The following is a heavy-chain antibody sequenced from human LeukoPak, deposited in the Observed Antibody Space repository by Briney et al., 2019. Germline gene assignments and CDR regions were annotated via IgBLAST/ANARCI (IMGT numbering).Heavy chain of an antibody. CDR3: ASLYCSGGSCSSFVPLYYYYMDV. D-gene: IGHD2-15*01. Sequence: SETLSLTCTVSGGSISSSSYYWGWIRQPPGKGLEWIGSIYYSGSTYYNPSLKSRVTISVDTSKNQFSLKLSSVTAADTAVYYCASLYCSGGSCSSFVPLYYYYMDVWGKATTVTVSS. CDR2: IYYSGST. CDR1: GGSISSSSYY. V-gene: IGHV4-39*01. J-gene: IGHJ6*03.